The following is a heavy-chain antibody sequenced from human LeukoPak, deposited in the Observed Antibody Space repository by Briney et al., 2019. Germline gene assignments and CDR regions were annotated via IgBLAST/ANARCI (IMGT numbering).Heavy chain of an antibody. CDR2: IYPGDSDT. CDR3: ARQTGTWINWFDP. D-gene: IGHD1-7*01. J-gene: IGHJ5*02. Sequence: GESLKISCKGSGYSFTSYWIGMVRQMAGKVLEWMGIIYPGDSDTRYSPSFQGQVTISADKSISTAYLQWSSLKASDTAMYYCARQTGTWINWFDPWGQGTLVTVSS. V-gene: IGHV5-51*01. CDR1: GYSFTSYW.